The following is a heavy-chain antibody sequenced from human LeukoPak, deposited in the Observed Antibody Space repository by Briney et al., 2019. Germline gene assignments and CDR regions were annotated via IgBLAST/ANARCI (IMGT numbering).Heavy chain of an antibody. Sequence: SETLSLTCTVSGPSVSIGSYYWSWIRQPPGKGLEWIGYVYFSGSTNYQPSLKSRAAISIDIPRNQLSLKLSSVTAADTAVYYCARVDGGNSDYYFDFWGQGVLVTVSS. D-gene: IGHD4-23*01. CDR2: VYFSGST. J-gene: IGHJ4*02. V-gene: IGHV4-61*01. CDR1: GPSVSIGSYY. CDR3: ARVDGGNSDYYFDF.